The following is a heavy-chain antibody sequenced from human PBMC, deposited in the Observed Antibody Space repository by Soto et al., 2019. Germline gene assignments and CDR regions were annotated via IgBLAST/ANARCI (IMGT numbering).Heavy chain of an antibody. CDR2: ISAHNRNT. V-gene: IGHV1-18*01. CDR3: ARGRYGDY. Sequence: QVHLVQSGAEVKKPGASVKVSCKGSGYTFTSYGITWVRQAPGQGLEWMGWISAHNRNTNYAQKLQGRVTVTTDTPTSTAYMELRSLRSDGRAVSYCARGRYGDYWGQGALVTVYS. CDR1: GYTFTSYG. J-gene: IGHJ4*02. D-gene: IGHD1-1*01.